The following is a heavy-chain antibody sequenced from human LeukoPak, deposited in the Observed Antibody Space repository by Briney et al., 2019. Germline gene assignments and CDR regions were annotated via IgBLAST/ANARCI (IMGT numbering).Heavy chain of an antibody. Sequence: PGGSLRLSCAASGFSFSDYAIHWVRQAPGKGLEWVAGVSNDGTNRLYADSVKGRFTISRDNSKNTLDLQMNSLRVEDTAVYYCAKDAGGYGSRFDYWGQGTLVTVSS. CDR1: GFSFSDYA. D-gene: IGHD3-10*01. J-gene: IGHJ4*02. CDR3: AKDAGGYGSRFDY. CDR2: VSNDGTNR. V-gene: IGHV3-30-3*01.